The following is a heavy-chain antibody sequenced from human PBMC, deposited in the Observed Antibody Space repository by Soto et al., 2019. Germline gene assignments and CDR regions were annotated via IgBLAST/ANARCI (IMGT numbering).Heavy chain of an antibody. CDR1: GYTFTSYG. CDR2: INIYGGGT. J-gene: IGHJ4*02. CDR3: ARALYYYDNSGLAF. D-gene: IGHD3-22*01. V-gene: IGHV1-18*01. Sequence: QVHLEESGPEVEKTGASVKASCKASGYTFTSYGISWVRLAPGQGLEWMGWINIYGGGTNYAQKYQDRVTMTRDTSTNTVYLEMRSLTSDDTAIYYCARALYYYDNSGLAFWGQGTLVTVSS.